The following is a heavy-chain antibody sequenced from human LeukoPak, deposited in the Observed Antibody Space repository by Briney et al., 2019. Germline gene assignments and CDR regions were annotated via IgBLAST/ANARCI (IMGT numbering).Heavy chain of an antibody. J-gene: IGHJ4*02. CDR1: GGSFSGYY. D-gene: IGHD3-22*01. CDR3: ARGTRNRHYYDSSVYVDY. CDR2: INHSGST. V-gene: IGHV4-34*01. Sequence: PSETLSLTCAVYGGSFSGYYWSWIRQPPGKGLEWIGEINHSGSTNYNPSLKSRVTMSVDTSKDQLSLKLSSVTAADTAVFYCARGTRNRHYYDSSVYVDYWGQGTLVTVSS.